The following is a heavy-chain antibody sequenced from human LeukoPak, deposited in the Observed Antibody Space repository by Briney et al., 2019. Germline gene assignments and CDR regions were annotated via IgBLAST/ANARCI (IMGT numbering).Heavy chain of an antibody. CDR3: ASMVRGANY. Sequence: GGPLILSCAASGFTCSSYAMSWGRPAPGKVLEWVSAISGSGGSSYYADSVKGRFTISRDNSKNTLDLHMHSLRAEDTAVYYCASMVRGANYWGQGTLVTVSS. J-gene: IGHJ4*02. D-gene: IGHD3-10*01. V-gene: IGHV3-23*01. CDR1: GFTCSSYA. CDR2: ISGSGGSS.